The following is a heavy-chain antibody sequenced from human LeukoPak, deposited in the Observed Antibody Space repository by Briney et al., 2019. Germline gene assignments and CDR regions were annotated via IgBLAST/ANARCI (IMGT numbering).Heavy chain of an antibody. V-gene: IGHV4-39*07. CDR1: GGSINSSSYY. D-gene: IGHD5-18*01. Sequence: SETLSLTCTVSGGSINSSSYYWGWIRQPPGKGLEWIGTIYHSGSTYYNLSLKSRVTISVDTSKNQFSLKLSSVTAADTAVYYCATDTGSYAFDIWGQGTMVTVSS. J-gene: IGHJ3*02. CDR2: IYHSGST. CDR3: ATDTGSYAFDI.